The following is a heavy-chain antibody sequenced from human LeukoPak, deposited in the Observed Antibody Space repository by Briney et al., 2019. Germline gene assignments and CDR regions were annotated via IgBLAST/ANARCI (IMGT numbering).Heavy chain of an antibody. Sequence: PSGTLSLTCAVSGGSISNGYWWSWVRQPPGKGLEWIGEIFHSGTTNYNPSLKSRVTISVDTSKNQFSLKLSSVTAADTAVYYCARGHDYGDYFDYWGQGTLVTVSS. CDR3: ARGHDYGDYFDY. CDR1: GGSISNGYW. J-gene: IGHJ4*02. CDR2: IFHSGTT. V-gene: IGHV4-4*02. D-gene: IGHD4-17*01.